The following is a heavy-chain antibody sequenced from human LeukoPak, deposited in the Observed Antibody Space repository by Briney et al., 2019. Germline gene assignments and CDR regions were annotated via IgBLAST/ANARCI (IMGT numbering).Heavy chain of an antibody. V-gene: IGHV3-66*01. CDR1: GFSVSDNY. J-gene: IGHJ6*02. CDR3: GRDRLDWYGAGNSPGMDV. CDR2: MYAGGDT. Sequence: PGGSLRLSCEVSGFSVSDNYMGWVRQAPGKGLEWVSVMYAGGDTYYGGSVKGRFTISRDNSKNTVYLQMNSLGADDTALYFCGRDRLDWYGAGNSPGMDVWGQGTTVTVSS. D-gene: IGHD3-10*01.